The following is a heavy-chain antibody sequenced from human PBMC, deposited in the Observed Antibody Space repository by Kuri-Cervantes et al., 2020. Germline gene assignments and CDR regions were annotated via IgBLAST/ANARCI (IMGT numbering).Heavy chain of an antibody. J-gene: IGHJ6*03. CDR3: ARVGAYYYYYMDV. CDR1: GFTFSNAW. V-gene: IGHV3-15*01. D-gene: IGHD3-16*01. CDR2: IKSKTDGGTT. Sequence: GGSLRLSCAASGFTFSNAWMSWVRQAPGKGLEWVGRIKSKTDGGTTDYAAPVKGRFTISRDDSKNTLYLQMNSLRAEDMAVYYCARVGAYYYYYMDVWGKGTTVTVSS.